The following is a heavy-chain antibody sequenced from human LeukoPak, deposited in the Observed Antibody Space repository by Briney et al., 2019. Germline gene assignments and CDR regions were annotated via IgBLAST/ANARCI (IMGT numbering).Heavy chain of an antibody. D-gene: IGHD3-22*01. CDR2: INPNSGGT. J-gene: IGHJ4*02. Sequence: SVKVSCKASGYTFTGYYMHWVRQAPGQGLEWMGWINPNSGGTNYAQKFQGRVTMTRDTSISTAYMELSRLRSDDSAVYYCARNFYFDSSGYYHYWGQGTLVTVSS. CDR3: ARNFYFDSSGYYHY. CDR1: GYTFTGYY. V-gene: IGHV1-2*02.